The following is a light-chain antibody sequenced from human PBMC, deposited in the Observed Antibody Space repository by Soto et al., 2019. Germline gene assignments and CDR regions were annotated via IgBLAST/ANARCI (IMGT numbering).Light chain of an antibody. CDR1: QSISSW. CDR3: QQYNSYWT. J-gene: IGKJ1*01. Sequence: DIQMTQPPSTLSASVGDRVTITCRASQSISSWLAWYQQKPGKAPKLLIYDASSLESGVPSRFSGSGSGTEFTLTISSLQPDDFATYYYQQYNSYWTFGQGTKVDIK. CDR2: DAS. V-gene: IGKV1-5*01.